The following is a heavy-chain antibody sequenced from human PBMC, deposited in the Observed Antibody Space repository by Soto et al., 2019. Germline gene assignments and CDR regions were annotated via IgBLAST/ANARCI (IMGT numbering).Heavy chain of an antibody. CDR1: GFTFSSYA. V-gene: IGHV3-23*01. CDR3: AKVVHYCSSTRCPKDY. CDR2: ISGEGGST. Sequence: PGGSLRLSCAASGFTFSSYAMTWVRQAPGKGLEWVATISGEGGSTYDADSVKGRFTTSRDTSKNTLFLQMNSLRAEDTAVYYCAKVVHYCSSTRCPKDYWGQGTVVTVSS. J-gene: IGHJ4*02. D-gene: IGHD2-2*01.